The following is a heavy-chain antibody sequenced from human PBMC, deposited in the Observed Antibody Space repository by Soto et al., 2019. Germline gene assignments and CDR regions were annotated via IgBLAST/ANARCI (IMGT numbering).Heavy chain of an antibody. V-gene: IGHV4-59*01. CDR3: ARSRGGYFDY. D-gene: IGHD3-22*01. CDR2: IYYSGST. CDR1: GVSISSYY. Sequence: SETLSLTCTVSGVSISSYYWSWIRQPPGKGLEWIGYIYYSGSTNYNPSLKSRVTISGDTSKNQFSLKLSSVTAADTAVYYCARSRGGYFDYWGQGTMVTVSS. J-gene: IGHJ4*03.